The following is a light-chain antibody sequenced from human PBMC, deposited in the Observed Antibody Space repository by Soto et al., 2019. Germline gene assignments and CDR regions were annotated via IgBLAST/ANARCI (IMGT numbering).Light chain of an antibody. CDR2: GAS. CDR1: QSVSSN. Sequence: EIVMTQSPATLSVSPGERATLSCRASQSVSSNLAWYQQKPGQAPRLLIYGASTRGTGIPARFSCSGSGTEFTRTISSLQSEDFAVYYCQQYNNWPQTFGQGTKVEIK. CDR3: QQYNNWPQT. J-gene: IGKJ1*01. V-gene: IGKV3-15*01.